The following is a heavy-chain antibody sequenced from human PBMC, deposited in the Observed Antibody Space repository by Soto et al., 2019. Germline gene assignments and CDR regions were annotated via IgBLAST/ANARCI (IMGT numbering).Heavy chain of an antibody. Sequence: SETLSLTCTVSGGSISSGGYYWSWIRQHPGKGLEWIGYIYYSGSTYYNPSLKSRVTISVDTSKNQFSLKLSSVTAADTAVYYCARGSCTNGVCYGFGQNYYFDYWGQGTLVTV. V-gene: IGHV4-31*03. J-gene: IGHJ4*02. D-gene: IGHD2-8*01. CDR2: IYYSGST. CDR1: GGSISSGGYY. CDR3: ARGSCTNGVCYGFGQNYYFDY.